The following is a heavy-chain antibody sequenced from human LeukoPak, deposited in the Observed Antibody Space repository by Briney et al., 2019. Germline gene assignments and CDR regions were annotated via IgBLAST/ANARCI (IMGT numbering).Heavy chain of an antibody. CDR3: ARAVVTRRGYYYMDV. CDR2: ISSSSSTI. J-gene: IGHJ6*03. D-gene: IGHD4-23*01. V-gene: IGHV3-48*04. Sequence: GGCLRLSCAASGFTFSSYSMNWGRQAPGRGVEWVSYISSSSSTIYYADSVKGRFTISRDNAKNSLYLQMNSLRAEDTAVYYCARAVVTRRGYYYMDVWGKGTTVTVSS. CDR1: GFTFSSYS.